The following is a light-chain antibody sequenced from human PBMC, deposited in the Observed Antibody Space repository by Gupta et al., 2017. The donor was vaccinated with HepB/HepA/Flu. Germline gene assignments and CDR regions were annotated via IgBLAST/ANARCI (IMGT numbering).Light chain of an antibody. CDR3: QHYILPPFS. Sequence: DIVLTQSPDSLAVSLGERATINCKSSHTLLSQSDNYLAWYQQKPGQPPKLLIYWASTRESGVPDRFTGSGSETDFSLTIDNLQAEDAAVYFCQHYILPPFSFGGGTKVEI. J-gene: IGKJ4*01. CDR2: WAS. V-gene: IGKV4-1*01. CDR1: HTLLSQSDNY.